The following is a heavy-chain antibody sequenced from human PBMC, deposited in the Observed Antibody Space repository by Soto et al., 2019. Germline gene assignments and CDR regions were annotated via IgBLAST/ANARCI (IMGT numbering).Heavy chain of an antibody. CDR1: GGSISSGGYY. J-gene: IGHJ6*02. CDR3: AFGGRDYYYGMDV. V-gene: IGHV4-31*03. D-gene: IGHD3-10*01. Sequence: SETLSLTCTVSGGSISSGGYYWSWIRQHPGKGLEWIGYIYYSGSTYYNPSLKSRVTISVDTSKNQFSLKLSSVTAADTAVYYCAFGGRDYYYGMDVWGQGTTVTVSS. CDR2: IYYSGST.